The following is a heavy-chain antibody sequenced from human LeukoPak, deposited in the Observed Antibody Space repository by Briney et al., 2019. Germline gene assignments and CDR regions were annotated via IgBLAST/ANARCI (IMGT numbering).Heavy chain of an antibody. CDR1: GGSISSSSYY. J-gene: IGHJ4*02. CDR3: ARVRGGNFDY. V-gene: IGHV4-39*01. Sequence: SETLSLTCTVSGGSISSSSYYWGWIRQPPGKGLEWIGSIYYSGSTYYNPSLKSRVTISVDTSKNQFSLKLSSVTAADTAVYYCARVRGGNFDYWGQGTLVTVSS. CDR2: IYYSGST. D-gene: IGHD3-16*01.